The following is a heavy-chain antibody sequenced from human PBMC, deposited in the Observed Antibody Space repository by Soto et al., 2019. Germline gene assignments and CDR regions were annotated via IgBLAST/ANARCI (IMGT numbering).Heavy chain of an antibody. CDR2: ITWHSGTI. D-gene: IGHD3-16*01. V-gene: IGHV3-9*01. Sequence: EVQLVESGGGLVQPGRSLRLACAASGFTFDQYTMHWVRQAPGKGLEWVSSITWHSGTIGYADSVKGRITISRDNAKNSLYLQMNSLRGEDTALYYCAKEMITFGDFNYYYMDVWGNGTMVTVSS. J-gene: IGHJ6*03. CDR3: AKEMITFGDFNYYYMDV. CDR1: GFTFDQYT.